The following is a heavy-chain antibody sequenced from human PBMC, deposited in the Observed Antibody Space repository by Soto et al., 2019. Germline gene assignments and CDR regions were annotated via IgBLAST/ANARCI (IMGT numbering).Heavy chain of an antibody. V-gene: IGHV3-48*01. CDR1: GFTFSSYS. Sequence: GGSLRLSCAASGFTFSSYSMNWVRQAPGKGLEWVSYISSSSSTIYYADSVKGRFTISRDNAKNSLYLQMNSLRAEDTAVYYCARESEGEYCSGGSCYRDYYYYYYMDVWGKGTTVTVSS. J-gene: IGHJ6*03. CDR3: ARESEGEYCSGGSCYRDYYYYYYMDV. CDR2: ISSSSSTI. D-gene: IGHD2-15*01.